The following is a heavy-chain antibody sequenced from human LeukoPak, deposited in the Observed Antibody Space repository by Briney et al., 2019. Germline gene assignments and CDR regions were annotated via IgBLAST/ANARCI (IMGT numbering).Heavy chain of an antibody. V-gene: IGHV3-21*01. D-gene: IGHD2-21*01. CDR1: GFTFSSYS. J-gene: IGHJ4*02. Sequence: GGSLRLSCAASGFTFSSYSMNWVRQAPGKGLECVSSISTSSSYIYYADSVKGRFTISRDNAKNSLYLHMNSLRAEDTAVYYCARDRVGVSAYDSLFDYWGQGTLVTVSS. CDR2: ISTSSSYI. CDR3: ARDRVGVSAYDSLFDY.